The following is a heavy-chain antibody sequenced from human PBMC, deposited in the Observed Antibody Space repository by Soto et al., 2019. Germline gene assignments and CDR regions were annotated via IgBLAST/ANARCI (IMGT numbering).Heavy chain of an antibody. J-gene: IGHJ4*02. CDR1: GFTFSSYS. CDR3: ARSNYGDYVVGGFYHTRQPSPYDY. V-gene: IGHV3-21*01. D-gene: IGHD4-17*01. CDR2: ISSSSSYI. Sequence: EVQLVESGGGLVKPGGSLRLSCAASGFTFSSYSMNWVRQAPGKGLEWVSSISSSSSYIYYADSVKGRFTISRDNAKNSLYLQMNSLRAEDTAVYYCARSNYGDYVVGGFYHTRQPSPYDYWGQGTLVTVSS.